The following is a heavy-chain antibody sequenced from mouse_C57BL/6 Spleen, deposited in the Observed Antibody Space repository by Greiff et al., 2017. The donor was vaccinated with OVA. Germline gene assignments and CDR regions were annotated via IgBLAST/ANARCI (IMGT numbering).Heavy chain of an antibody. Sequence: QVQLQQPGTELVKPGASVKLSCKASGYTFTSYWMHWVKQRPGQGLEWIGNINPSNGGTNYNEKFKSKATLTVDTYSSTAYMQLSSLTSEDSAVXYCARERYYDYDSGFAYWGQGTLVTVSA. CDR1: GYTFTSYW. CDR2: INPSNGGT. D-gene: IGHD2-4*01. CDR3: ARERYYDYDSGFAY. J-gene: IGHJ3*01. V-gene: IGHV1-53*01.